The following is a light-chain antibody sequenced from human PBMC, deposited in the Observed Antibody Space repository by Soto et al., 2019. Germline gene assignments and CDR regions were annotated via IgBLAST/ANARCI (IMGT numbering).Light chain of an antibody. CDR2: EVS. CDR3: SSYASSSSYV. J-gene: IGLJ1*01. V-gene: IGLV2-14*01. Sequence: QSALTQPASVSGSPGQSITISCTGTSSDVGAYKYVSWYQQHPGKAPKLMIYEVSNRPSGVSNRFSGSKSGNTASLTISGLQAEGEADYYCSSYASSSSYVFGGGTKLTVL. CDR1: SSDVGAYKY.